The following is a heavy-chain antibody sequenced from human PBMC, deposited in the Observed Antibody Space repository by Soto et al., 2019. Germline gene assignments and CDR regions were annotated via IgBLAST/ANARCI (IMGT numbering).Heavy chain of an antibody. Sequence: SETLSLTCAVYGGSFSGYYWSWIRQPPGKGLEWIGEINHSGSTNYNPSLKSRVTISVDTSKNQFSLKLSSVTAADTAVYYCASLAARHRAYYYYYYMDVWGKGTTVTVSS. CDR1: GGSFSGYY. V-gene: IGHV4-34*01. CDR3: ASLAARHRAYYYYYYMDV. D-gene: IGHD6-6*01. J-gene: IGHJ6*03. CDR2: INHSGST.